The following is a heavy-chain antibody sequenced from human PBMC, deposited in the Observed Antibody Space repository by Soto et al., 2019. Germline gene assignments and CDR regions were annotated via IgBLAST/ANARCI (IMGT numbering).Heavy chain of an antibody. CDR1: GGSSNSYG. CDR2: ISAYNGKT. V-gene: IGHV1-18*01. D-gene: IGHD3-22*01. Sequence: GGSSNSYGISWVRQAPGQGLEVMGWISAYNGKTNYAQELQGRVTMTTDTSTSTAHLDLRSRRSDDTAVYYCARGGPDYDKSGYCYSDWGQGTLVTVSS. CDR3: ARGGPDYDKSGYCYSD. J-gene: IGHJ4*02.